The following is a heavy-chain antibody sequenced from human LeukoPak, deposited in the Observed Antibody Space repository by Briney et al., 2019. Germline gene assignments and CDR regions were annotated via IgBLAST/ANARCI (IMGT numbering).Heavy chain of an antibody. CDR2: INPKSGAT. Sequence: ASVKVSCKASGYLFIDYYMHWVRQAPGNGPEWMGWINPKSGATNYAEKFQGRVTVTRDTSISTAYMELSSLTSDDTAVYYCATHLSVADAFDIWGQGTMVTVSS. J-gene: IGHJ3*02. D-gene: IGHD6-19*01. V-gene: IGHV1-2*02. CDR3: ATHLSVADAFDI. CDR1: GYLFIDYY.